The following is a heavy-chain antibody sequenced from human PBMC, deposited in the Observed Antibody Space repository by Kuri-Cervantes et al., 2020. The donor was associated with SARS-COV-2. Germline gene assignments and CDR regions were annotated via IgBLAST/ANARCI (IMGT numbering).Heavy chain of an antibody. Sequence: ASVKVSCKASGYTFTGYYMHWVRQAPGQGLGWMGWINPNSGGTNYAQKFQGWVTMTRDTSISTVYMEPSRLRSDDTAVYYCARGGLELQPGYFRHWGQGTLVTVSS. CDR1: GYTFTGYY. J-gene: IGHJ1*01. V-gene: IGHV1-2*04. CDR3: ARGGLELQPGYFRH. D-gene: IGHD1-7*01. CDR2: INPNSGGT.